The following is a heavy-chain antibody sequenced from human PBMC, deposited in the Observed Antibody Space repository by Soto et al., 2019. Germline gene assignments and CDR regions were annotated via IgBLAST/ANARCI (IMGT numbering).Heavy chain of an antibody. CDR3: ARVPPPSIVGATTPFDY. V-gene: IGHV4-31*03. CDR2: IYYSGST. J-gene: IGHJ4*02. D-gene: IGHD1-26*01. CDR1: GGSISSGGYY. Sequence: QVQLQESGPGLVKPSQTLSLTCTVSGGSISSGGYYWSWIRQPPGKGLEWIGYIYYSGSTYYNPSLKSRVTISVDTSKNQFALKLSSVTAADTAVYYCARVPPPSIVGATTPFDYWGQGTLVTVSS.